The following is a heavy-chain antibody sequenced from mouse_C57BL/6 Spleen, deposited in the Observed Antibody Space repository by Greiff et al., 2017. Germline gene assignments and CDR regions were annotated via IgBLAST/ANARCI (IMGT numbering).Heavy chain of an antibody. CDR3: ARGAYSNLYFDY. CDR1: GYSITSGYY. Sequence: EVQLVESGPGLVKPSQSLSLTCSVTGYSITSGYYWNWIGQFPGNKLEWMGYISYDGSNNYNPSLQNRISITRDTSKNQFFLKLNSVTTEDTATYYCARGAYSNLYFDYRGQGTTLTGSS. J-gene: IGHJ2*01. D-gene: IGHD2-5*01. CDR2: ISYDGSN. V-gene: IGHV3-6*01.